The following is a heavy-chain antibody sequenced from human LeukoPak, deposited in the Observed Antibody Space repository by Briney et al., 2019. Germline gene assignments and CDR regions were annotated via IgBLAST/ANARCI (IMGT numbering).Heavy chain of an antibody. J-gene: IGHJ4*02. V-gene: IGHV3-48*03. Sequence: PGGSLRLSCAAAGFTFSSYGMNWVRQAPGMGLEWVSFISSGGSTIYSADSVKGRFTISRDNAKNSLYLQMNSLRAEDTAVYYCARGGGGSYYGLSFDYWGQGILVTVSS. CDR3: ARGGGGSYYGLSFDY. CDR2: ISSGGSTI. D-gene: IGHD3-10*01. CDR1: GFTFSSYG.